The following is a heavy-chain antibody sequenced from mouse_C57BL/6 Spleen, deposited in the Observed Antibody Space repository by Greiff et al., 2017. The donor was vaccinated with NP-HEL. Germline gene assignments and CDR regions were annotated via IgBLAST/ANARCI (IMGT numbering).Heavy chain of an antibody. V-gene: IGHV1-59*01. CDR1: GYTFTSYW. CDR3: ARETTVVATGNYFDY. J-gene: IGHJ2*01. Sequence: QVQLKQPGAELVRPGTSVKLSCKASGYTFTSYWMHWVKQRPGQGLEWIGVIDPSDSYTNYNQKFKGKATLTVDTSSSTAYMQLSSLTSEDSAVYYCARETTVVATGNYFDYWGQGTTLTVSS. D-gene: IGHD1-1*01. CDR2: IDPSDSYT.